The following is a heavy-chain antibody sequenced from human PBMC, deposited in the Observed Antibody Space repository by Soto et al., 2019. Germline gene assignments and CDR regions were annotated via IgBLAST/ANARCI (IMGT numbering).Heavy chain of an antibody. V-gene: IGHV3-48*02. CDR1: GFTFSTFS. Sequence: EVQLVESGGGSVQPGGSLRLSCAASGFTFSTFSMNWVRQAPGRGLEWISYISGGGRPISYADSVKGRFTISRDNAKNSLYLQMDSLSDEDTAVYYCARDRGWGFDSWGQGTLVTVSS. J-gene: IGHJ4*02. D-gene: IGHD6-19*01. CDR3: ARDRGWGFDS. CDR2: ISGGGRPI.